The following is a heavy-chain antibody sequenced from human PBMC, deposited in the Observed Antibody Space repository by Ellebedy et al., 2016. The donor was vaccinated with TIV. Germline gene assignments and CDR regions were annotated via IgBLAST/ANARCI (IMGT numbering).Heavy chain of an antibody. D-gene: IGHD6-6*01. CDR3: AREGWIAARPLVDY. Sequence: GESLKISCAASGFTFSSYGMHWVRQAPGKGLEWVAVIWYDGSNKYYADSVKGRFTISRDNSKNTLYLQMNSLRAEDTAVYYCAREGWIAARPLVDYWGQGTLVTVSS. V-gene: IGHV3-33*01. J-gene: IGHJ4*02. CDR2: IWYDGSNK. CDR1: GFTFSSYG.